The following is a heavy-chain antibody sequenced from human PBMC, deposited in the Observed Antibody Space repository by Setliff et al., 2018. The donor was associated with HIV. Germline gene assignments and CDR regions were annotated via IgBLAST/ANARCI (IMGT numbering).Heavy chain of an antibody. CDR2: IYYSGST. V-gene: IGHV4-39*01. D-gene: IGHD3-22*01. J-gene: IGHJ4*02. Sequence: PSETLSLTCTVSGGSVTNTKSYWGRIRQPPGKGLEWIGSIYYSGSTYYNPSLKSRVTISVDTSKNQFSLKLSSVTAADTAVFYCARLTTTYYYDSSAYYHPVWGQGTLVTVSS. CDR3: ARLTTTYYYDSSAYYHPV. CDR1: GGSVTNTKSY.